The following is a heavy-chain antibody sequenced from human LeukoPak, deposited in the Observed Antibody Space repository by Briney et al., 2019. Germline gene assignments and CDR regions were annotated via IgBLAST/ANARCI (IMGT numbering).Heavy chain of an antibody. CDR3: ARSTSWGGGVFDY. CDR1: GFTFSSYA. J-gene: IGHJ4*02. CDR2: ISYDGSNK. Sequence: GGSLRLSCAASGFTFSSYAMHWVRQAPGKGLEWVAVISYDGSNKYYADSVKGRFTISRDNSKNTLYLQMNSLRAEDTALYYCARSTSWGGGVFDYWGQGTLVTVSS. D-gene: IGHD3-3*01. V-gene: IGHV3-30*04.